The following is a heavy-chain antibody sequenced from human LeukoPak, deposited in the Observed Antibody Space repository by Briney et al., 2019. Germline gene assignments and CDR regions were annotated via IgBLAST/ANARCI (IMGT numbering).Heavy chain of an antibody. J-gene: IGHJ5*02. CDR2: ISNSSRYI. V-gene: IGHV3-21*01. D-gene: IGHD2/OR15-2a*01. CDR1: GFTLRKYD. Sequence: GGPLRLLCAASGFTLRKYDMNWLRQSPGKGLKGVSSISNSSRYIYYKDSVRGRFPLSGDDAKHSLYLDMNTQRGEDRAVFYCARADCSSPTFYFRRSWFDPWGQETLVTVSS. CDR3: ARADCSSPTFYFRRSWFDP.